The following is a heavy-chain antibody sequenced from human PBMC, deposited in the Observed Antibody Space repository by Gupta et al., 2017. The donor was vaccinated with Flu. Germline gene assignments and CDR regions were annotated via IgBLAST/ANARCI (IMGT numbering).Heavy chain of an antibody. V-gene: IGHV4-34*01. CDR3: ARAAAYSYGYSGWFDP. CDR1: GGSFSGYY. D-gene: IGHD5-18*01. Sequence: QVQLQQWGAGLLKPSETLSLTCAVYGGSFSGYYWSWIRQPPGKGLEWIGEINHSGSTNYNPSLKSRVTISVDTSKNQFSLKLSSVTAADTAVYYCARAAAYSYGYSGWFDPWGQGTLVTVSS. J-gene: IGHJ5*02. CDR2: INHSGST.